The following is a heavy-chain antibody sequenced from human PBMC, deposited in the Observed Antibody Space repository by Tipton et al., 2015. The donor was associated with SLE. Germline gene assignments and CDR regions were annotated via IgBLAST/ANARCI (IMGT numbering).Heavy chain of an antibody. Sequence: TLSLTCIVSGGSISSDSYYWGWIRQPPGKGLEWIGSIYHGGRTYYKPSLKSRVTISVDTSKNQLSLKLSAVTAADTAVYYCARALWKGGDYWGQGTLVTVSS. CDR1: GGSISSDSYY. CDR2: IYHGGRT. V-gene: IGHV4-39*07. J-gene: IGHJ4*02. D-gene: IGHD1-1*01. CDR3: ARALWKGGDY.